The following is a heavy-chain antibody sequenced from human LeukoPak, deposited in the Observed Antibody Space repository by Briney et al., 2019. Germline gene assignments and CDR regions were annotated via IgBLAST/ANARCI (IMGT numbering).Heavy chain of an antibody. Sequence: SSETLSLTYTVSGGSISSYYWSWIRQPPGKGLEWIGYISYSGSTNYNPSLKSRVTISLDTSKNQFSLKLSSVTAADTAVYYCVGHHPRNTVDFWGQGTLVTVSS. CDR1: GGSISSYY. D-gene: IGHD2/OR15-2a*01. CDR2: ISYSGST. V-gene: IGHV4-59*08. CDR3: VGHHPRNTVDF. J-gene: IGHJ4*02.